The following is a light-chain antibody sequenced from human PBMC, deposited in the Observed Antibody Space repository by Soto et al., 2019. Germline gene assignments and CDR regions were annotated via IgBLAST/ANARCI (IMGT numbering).Light chain of an antibody. J-gene: IGKJ1*01. CDR1: QSISDW. V-gene: IGKV1-5*01. CDR2: GAS. Sequence: DIQMTQSPSTLSASIGDSVTITCLASQSISDWLAWYQQKPGKAPKLLISGASGLEGGVPSRFSSSGSGTEFTLTIRSLQPEEFATYYCQQYYSYAWTFGQVTKVDI. CDR3: QQYYSYAWT.